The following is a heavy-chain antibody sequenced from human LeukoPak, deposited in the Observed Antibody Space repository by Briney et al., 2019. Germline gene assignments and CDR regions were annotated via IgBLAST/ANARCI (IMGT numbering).Heavy chain of an antibody. CDR2: IYTSGST. J-gene: IGHJ4*02. D-gene: IGHD6-19*01. V-gene: IGHV4-4*07. CDR3: ASTEDRSSGWDYFDY. Sequence: SETLSLTCTVSGGSISSYYWSWIRQPAGKGLEWIGRIYTSGSTNYNPSLKSRVTMSVDTSKNQFSLKLSSVTAADTAVYYCASTEDRSSGWDYFDYWGQGTLVTVSS. CDR1: GGSISSYY.